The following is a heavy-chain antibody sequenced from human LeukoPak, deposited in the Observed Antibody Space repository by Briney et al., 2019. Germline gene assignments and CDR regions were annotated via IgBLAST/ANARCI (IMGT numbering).Heavy chain of an antibody. V-gene: IGHV3-21*01. D-gene: IGHD6-19*01. Sequence: GGSLRLSCAGSGFTLSSNWMHWVRQAPGKGLEWVSSISSSSSYIYYADSVKGRFTISRDNAKNSLYLQMNSLRAEDTAVYYCAREANGGIAVAGTFDYWGQGTLVTVSS. CDR2: ISSSSSYI. CDR1: GFTLSSNW. CDR3: AREANGGIAVAGTFDY. J-gene: IGHJ4*02.